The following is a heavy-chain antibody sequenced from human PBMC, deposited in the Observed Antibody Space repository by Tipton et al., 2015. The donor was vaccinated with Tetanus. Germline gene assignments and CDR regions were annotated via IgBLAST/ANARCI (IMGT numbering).Heavy chain of an antibody. V-gene: IGHV4-39*01. CDR1: GDSISSSRYY. Sequence: TLSLTCTVTGDSISSSRYYWGWVRQAPGKGLEWIGSIYYRGSTYHSPSLKSRVTMSVDTSKNQFSLKLTSVTAADTAFYFCAKSADNWFDPWGQGTLVTVSS. D-gene: IGHD4/OR15-4a*01. J-gene: IGHJ5*02. CDR3: AKSADNWFDP. CDR2: IYYRGST.